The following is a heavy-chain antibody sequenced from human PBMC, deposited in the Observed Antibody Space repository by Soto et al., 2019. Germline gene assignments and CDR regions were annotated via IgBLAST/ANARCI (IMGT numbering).Heavy chain of an antibody. CDR2: VSIGGST. J-gene: IGHJ4*02. CDR3: AKRRGAGGHFDY. V-gene: IGHV3-23*01. D-gene: IGHD2-15*01. CDR1: GFTFSSYA. Sequence: WVSLRLSWAASGFTFSSYAMGWVRQGPGKGLEWVAVVSIGGSTHYADSVRGRFTISRDNSKNTPSLQMNSLTAEDTAVYFCAKRRGAGGHFDYWGQGALVTVSS.